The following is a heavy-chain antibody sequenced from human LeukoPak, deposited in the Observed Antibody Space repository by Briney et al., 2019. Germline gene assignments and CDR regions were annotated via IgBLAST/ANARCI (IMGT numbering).Heavy chain of an antibody. Sequence: AXXKVSCKASGYTFTSYGISWVRQAPGQGLEGMGWISAYNGNTNYAQKLQGRVTMTTETSTSTAYMEVRSLRSDASAVYYCARGMGQFDPWGQGTLVTVSS. CDR1: GYTFTSYG. CDR3: ARGMGQFDP. V-gene: IGHV1-18*01. D-gene: IGHD2-8*01. CDR2: ISAYNGNT. J-gene: IGHJ5*02.